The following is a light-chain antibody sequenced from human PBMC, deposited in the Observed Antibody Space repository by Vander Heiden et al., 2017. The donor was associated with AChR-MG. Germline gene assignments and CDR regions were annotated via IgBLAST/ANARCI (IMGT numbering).Light chain of an antibody. CDR3: QRFDTPPYT. J-gene: IGKJ2*01. CDR2: DVS. Sequence: DIQMTQSPSSLSASVGDRVTITCQASQRINIYLNWYQHKPGRAPKLLIYDVSNLETGVPSRFSGSGSGTHFSFTISSLQPEDSATYYCQRFDTPPYTFGQGTRLDIK. CDR1: QRINIY. V-gene: IGKV1-33*01.